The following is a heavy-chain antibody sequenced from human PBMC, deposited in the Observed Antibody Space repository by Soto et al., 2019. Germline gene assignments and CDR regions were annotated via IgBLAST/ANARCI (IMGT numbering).Heavy chain of an antibody. Sequence: GGSLRLSCAASGFTFSSYAMHWVRQAPGKGLEWVAVISYDGSNKYYADSVKGRFTISRDNSKNTLYLQMNSLRAEDTAVYYFAKVSTAGTGRADYWGQGTLVTVSS. V-gene: IGHV3-30-3*01. J-gene: IGHJ4*02. CDR3: AKVSTAGTGRADY. CDR1: GFTFSSYA. D-gene: IGHD6-13*01. CDR2: ISYDGSNK.